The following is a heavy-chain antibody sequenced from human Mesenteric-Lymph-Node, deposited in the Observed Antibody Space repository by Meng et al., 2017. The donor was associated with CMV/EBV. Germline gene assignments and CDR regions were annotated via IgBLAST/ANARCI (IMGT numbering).Heavy chain of an antibody. J-gene: IGHJ4*02. V-gene: IGHV3-74*03. Sequence: LSCAISGFTFRGCCIHWVRQLPGKGLEWVARINSDGSYTTYADSVKGRFTISRDYARDTLYLQMSSLRVEDTAVYYCASHFDAPDGCWGQGTLVTVSS. CDR3: ASHFDAPDGC. CDR1: GFTFRGCC. CDR2: INSDGSYT. D-gene: IGHD3-9*01.